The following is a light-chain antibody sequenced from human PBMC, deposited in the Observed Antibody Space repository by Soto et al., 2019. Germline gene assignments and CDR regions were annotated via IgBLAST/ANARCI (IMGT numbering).Light chain of an antibody. CDR2: GAS. J-gene: IGKJ4*01. V-gene: IGKV3D-15*01. CDR3: QQYSDWLLT. Sequence: EIVLTQSPGTLSLSPGERATLSCRASQSVSSSYLAWYQQKPGQAPRLLIHGASTRATGTPARFSGSGSETEFTLTISSLQSEDFAVYYCQQYSDWLLTFGGGTKVDIK. CDR1: QSVSSSY.